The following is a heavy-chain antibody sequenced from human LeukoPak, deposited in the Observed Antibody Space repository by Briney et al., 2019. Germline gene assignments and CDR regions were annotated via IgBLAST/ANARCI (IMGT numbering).Heavy chain of an antibody. D-gene: IGHD3-9*01. Sequence: PSHTLSLTCTVSGGPISRGDYYGSWIRQPPGKGLECHWYIYYSGITYYNPSLKSRVTIPVDKSRNQFSLKLSSVTAAETAVYYCVRRYDGILTGYYTFDYWGQGTLVTVSS. CDR2: IYYSGIT. CDR3: VRRYDGILTGYYTFDY. V-gene: IGHV4-30-4*01. CDR1: GGPISRGDYY. J-gene: IGHJ4*02.